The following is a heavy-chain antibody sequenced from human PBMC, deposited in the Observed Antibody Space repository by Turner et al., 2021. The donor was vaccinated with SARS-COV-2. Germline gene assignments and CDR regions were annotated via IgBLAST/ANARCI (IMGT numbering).Heavy chain of an antibody. J-gene: IGHJ5*01. D-gene: IGHD3-9*01. V-gene: IGHV3-23*01. CDR1: GFRFGDSI. CDR2: IAAGADYT. Sequence: LFESGGGLEESGKSLRLSCVASGFRFGDSIMAWVRQAPGKGLEFVSSIAAGADYTFYSDSVRGRFAVSRDNLKNTLYLEMNSLRVGDSALYYCARVASYYFDGRLWVGPLDTWGQGTLVSVS. CDR3: ARVASYYFDGRLWVGPLDT.